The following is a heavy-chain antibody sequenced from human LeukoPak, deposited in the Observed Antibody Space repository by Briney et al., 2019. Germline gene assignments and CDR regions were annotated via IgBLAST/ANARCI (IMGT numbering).Heavy chain of an antibody. CDR3: ARELSIVGATTHFDY. Sequence: GGSLRLSCAASGFTFSSYAMHWVRQAPGKGLEWVAVISYDGSNKYYADSVKGRFTISRDNSKNTLYLQMNSLRAEDTAVYYCARELSIVGATTHFDYWGQGTLVTVSS. V-gene: IGHV3-30-3*01. D-gene: IGHD1-26*01. CDR2: ISYDGSNK. CDR1: GFTFSSYA. J-gene: IGHJ4*02.